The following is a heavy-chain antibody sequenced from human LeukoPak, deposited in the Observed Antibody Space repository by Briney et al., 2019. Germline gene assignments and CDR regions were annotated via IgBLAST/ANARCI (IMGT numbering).Heavy chain of an antibody. CDR3: ARGGIRIQLWSSSNDAFDI. Sequence: PSETLSLTCAVYGGSFSGYYWSWIRQPPGKGLEWIGEINHSGSTNYNPSLKSRVTISVDTPKNQFSLKLSSVTAADTAVYYCARGGIRIQLWSSSNDAFDIWGQGTMVTVSS. J-gene: IGHJ3*02. CDR1: GGSFSGYY. V-gene: IGHV4-34*01. CDR2: INHSGST. D-gene: IGHD5-18*01.